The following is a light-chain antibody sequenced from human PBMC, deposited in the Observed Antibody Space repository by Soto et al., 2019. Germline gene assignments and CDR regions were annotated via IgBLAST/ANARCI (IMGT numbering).Light chain of an antibody. CDR3: QQYNTYSPPWT. Sequence: DIQMTQSPSTLSASVGDRVTITCRASQSISSWLAWYQQKPGKAPKLLIYKASSLESGVPSRFSGSGSGTEFTLTISSLQRDDFATYYCQQYNTYSPPWTFGQGTKVDIK. CDR1: QSISSW. V-gene: IGKV1-5*03. J-gene: IGKJ1*01. CDR2: KAS.